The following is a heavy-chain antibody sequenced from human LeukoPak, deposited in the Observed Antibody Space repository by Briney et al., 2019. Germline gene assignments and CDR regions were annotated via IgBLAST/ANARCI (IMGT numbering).Heavy chain of an antibody. V-gene: IGHV4-59*02. D-gene: IGHD3-3*01. Sequence: SETLSLTCTVSGGSVSRYYWSWIRQPPGKGLEWIGYIYYSGSTNYNPSLKSRVTMSVDTSKNQLSLKLRSVTAADTAVYYCARYGSGYYNFDYWGQGTLVTVSS. CDR1: GGSVSRYY. CDR2: IYYSGST. J-gene: IGHJ4*02. CDR3: ARYGSGYYNFDY.